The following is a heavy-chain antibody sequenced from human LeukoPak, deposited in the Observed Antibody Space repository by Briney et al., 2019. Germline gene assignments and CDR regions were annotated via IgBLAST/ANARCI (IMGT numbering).Heavy chain of an antibody. V-gene: IGHV3-30*04. CDR1: GFTFSSYA. CDR2: ISYDGSNK. J-gene: IGHJ5*02. D-gene: IGHD5-18*01. CDR3: ARDSLLPSWIQLWSVSNWFDP. Sequence: PGRSLRLSCAASGFTFSSYAMHWVRQAPGKGLEWVAVISYDGSNKYYADSVKGRFTISRDNSKNTLYLQMNSLRAEDTAVYYCARDSLLPSWIQLWSVSNWFDPWGQGTLVTVSS.